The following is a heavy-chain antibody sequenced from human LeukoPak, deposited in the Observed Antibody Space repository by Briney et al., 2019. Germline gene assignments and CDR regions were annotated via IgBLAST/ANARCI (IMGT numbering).Heavy chain of an antibody. D-gene: IGHD3-22*01. V-gene: IGHV3-21*01. CDR1: GFTFSSYS. CDR2: ISSSSSYI. CDR3: ARDDLIDRIE. J-gene: IGHJ4*02. Sequence: PGASLRLSCAASGFTFSSYSMNWVRQAPGKGLEWVSSISSSSSYIYYADSVKGRFTISRDNAKNSLYLQMNSLRAEDTAVYYCARDDLIDRIEWGQGTLVTVSS.